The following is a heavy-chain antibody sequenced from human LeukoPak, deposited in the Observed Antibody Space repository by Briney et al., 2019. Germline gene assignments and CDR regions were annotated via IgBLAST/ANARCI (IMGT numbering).Heavy chain of an antibody. Sequence: GGSLRLSCVASGFTFSKYTMSWVRQAPGKGLEWVSGIYGGGSGSTFYAESVKGRFTISRDNAKNSLYLQMNSLRAEDTALYYCAKDIDLGCSSTSCYQPYYYGMDVWGQGTTVTVSS. CDR2: IYGGGSGST. D-gene: IGHD2-2*01. J-gene: IGHJ6*02. V-gene: IGHV3-20*04. CDR3: AKDIDLGCSSTSCYQPYYYGMDV. CDR1: GFTFSKYT.